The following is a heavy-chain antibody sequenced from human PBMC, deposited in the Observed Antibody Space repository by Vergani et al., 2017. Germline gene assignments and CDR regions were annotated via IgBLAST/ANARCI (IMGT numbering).Heavy chain of an antibody. CDR2: ISSSSSYR. Sequence: EVQLVESGGGLVKPGGSLRLSCVASGFTFGSYSRNWVRQAPGKGLEWVSFISSSSSYRYYADSVKGRFTISRDTGEYSLLLQMNSLRPEDTAVYYCASGVPGYQLATQYFQHWGQGTLVTVSS. J-gene: IGHJ1*01. CDR3: ASGVPGYQLATQYFQH. CDR1: GFTFGSYS. D-gene: IGHD2-2*01. V-gene: IGHV3-21*01.